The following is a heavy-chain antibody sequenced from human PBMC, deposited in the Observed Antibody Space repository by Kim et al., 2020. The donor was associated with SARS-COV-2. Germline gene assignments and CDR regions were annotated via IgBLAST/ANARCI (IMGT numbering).Heavy chain of an antibody. CDR3: AKEVGRSYGYYGLDV. V-gene: IGHV3-9*01. J-gene: IGHJ6*02. D-gene: IGHD3-16*01. Sequence: GGSLRLSCAASGFTFDDYAMHWVRQAPGKGPEWVSGISWNSETIGYADSVKGRFTISRDNAKNSLFLQMNSLRPDDTALYYCAKEVGRSYGYYGLDVWGQGTTVTVSS. CDR1: GFTFDDYA. CDR2: ISWNSETI.